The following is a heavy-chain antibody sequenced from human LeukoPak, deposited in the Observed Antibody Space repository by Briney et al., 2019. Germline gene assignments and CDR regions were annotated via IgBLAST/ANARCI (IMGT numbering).Heavy chain of an antibody. Sequence: GGSMRLSCVASGFTFINYGMMWVRQAPGKGLVWVSYINSDGRSTTYADSVKGRFTISRDNAMNTHYLQMSSLRAEDTAMYYCARNSNGMSNWGQGTLVIVSS. V-gene: IGHV3-74*01. CDR1: GFTFINYG. D-gene: IGHD2-8*01. CDR2: INSDGRST. J-gene: IGHJ4*02. CDR3: ARNSNGMSN.